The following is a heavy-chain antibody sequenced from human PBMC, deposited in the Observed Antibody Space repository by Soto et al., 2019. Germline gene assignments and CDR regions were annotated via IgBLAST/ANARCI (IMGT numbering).Heavy chain of an antibody. CDR3: AKALYGSSSSPIDF. D-gene: IGHD6-13*01. CDR2: ITWNSVYT. CDR1: GFTFDDYA. V-gene: IGHV3-9*01. Sequence: EVQLVESGGGLVQPGRSLRLSCAASGFTFDDYAMHWVRQAPGQGLEWVSYITWNSVYTGYADSVKGRFTISRDNANNSLYLQMNSLKPEDTAFYYCAKALYGSSSSPIDFWGQGTLVTVSS. J-gene: IGHJ4*02.